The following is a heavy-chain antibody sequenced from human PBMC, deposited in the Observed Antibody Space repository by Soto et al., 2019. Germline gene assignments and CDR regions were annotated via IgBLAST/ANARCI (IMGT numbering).Heavy chain of an antibody. CDR2: IYYSGST. CDR1: GGSISSGDYY. V-gene: IGHV4-30-4*01. J-gene: IGHJ4*02. CDR3: ARGDPGVVVVAATRDY. Sequence: QVQLQESGPGLVKPSQTLSLTCTVSGGSISSGDYYWSWIRQPPGKGLEWIGYIYYSGSTYYNPSLKSRVTISVDTSKNQFSLKLSSVTAADTAVYYCARGDPGVVVVAATRDYWGQGTLVTVSS. D-gene: IGHD2-15*01.